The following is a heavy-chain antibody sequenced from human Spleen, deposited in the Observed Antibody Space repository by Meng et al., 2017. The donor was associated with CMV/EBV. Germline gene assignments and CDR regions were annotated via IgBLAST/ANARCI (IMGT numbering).Heavy chain of an antibody. CDR1: GFSFRCVW. Sequence: SGFSFRCVWMNWDRKGPGKGLACVSRMNGAESNKPYADTGKGRFTIARDNAKNTLYLQMNSLRAEETAVYYCARDTNKYPDGYVDFWGRGTLVTVSS. D-gene: IGHD2-2*01. J-gene: IGHJ2*01. V-gene: IGHV3-74*01. CDR2: MNGAESNK. CDR3: ARDTNKYPDGYVDF.